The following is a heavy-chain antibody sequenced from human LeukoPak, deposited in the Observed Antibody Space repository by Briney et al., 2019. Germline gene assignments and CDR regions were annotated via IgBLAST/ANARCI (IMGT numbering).Heavy chain of an antibody. CDR3: ARVEYSSTPFDY. J-gene: IGHJ4*02. CDR1: GGSFSGYH. Sequence: SETLSLTCAVYGGSFSGYHWSWIRQPPGEGLEWIGYIHYSGSTSYNPSLKSRVTISVDTSKNQFFLKLRSVTAADTAVYYCARVEYSSTPFDYWGQGTLVTVSS. CDR2: IHYSGST. D-gene: IGHD6-6*01. V-gene: IGHV4-34*01.